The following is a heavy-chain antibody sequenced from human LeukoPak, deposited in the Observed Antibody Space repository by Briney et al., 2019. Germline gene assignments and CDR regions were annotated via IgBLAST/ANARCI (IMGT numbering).Heavy chain of an antibody. CDR1: GFTSGIYA. D-gene: IGHD3-9*01. V-gene: IGHV3-23*01. CDR3: AKAVRYFDWLLSTPFDY. Sequence: GGSLRLSCAASGFTSGIYAVSWVRQAPGKGLEWVSAISGSGGSTYYADSVKGRFTISRDNSKNTLYLQMNSLRAEDTAVYYCAKAVRYFDWLLSTPFDYWGQGTLVTASS. CDR2: ISGSGGST. J-gene: IGHJ4*02.